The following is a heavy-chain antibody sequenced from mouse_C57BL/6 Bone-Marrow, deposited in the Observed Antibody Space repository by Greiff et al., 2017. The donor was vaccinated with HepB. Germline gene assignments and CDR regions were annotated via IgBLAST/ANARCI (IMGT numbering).Heavy chain of an antibody. J-gene: IGHJ1*03. CDR2: ISYDGSN. V-gene: IGHV3-6*01. Sequence: DVQLQESGPGLVKPSQSLSLTCSVTGYSITSGYYWNWIRQFPGNKLEWMGYISYDGSNNYNPSLKNRISITRDTSKNQFFLKLNSVTTEDTATYYCARIWGYWYFDVWGTGTTVTVSS. CDR1: GYSITSGYY. CDR3: ARIWGYWYFDV.